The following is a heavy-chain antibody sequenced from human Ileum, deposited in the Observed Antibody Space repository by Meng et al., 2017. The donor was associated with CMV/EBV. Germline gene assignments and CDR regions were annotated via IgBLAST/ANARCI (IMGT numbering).Heavy chain of an antibody. CDR1: GDSTSGFF. D-gene: IGHD6-19*01. CDR3: AKEQSIGIAVTGIFDF. J-gene: IGHJ4*02. CDR2: IYSSGST. Sequence: QLVLQEAGPGLVKPSETLSLTCTVSGDSTSGFFWSWIRQPAGKGLEWIGRIYSSGSTFYNPSLESRVTMSIDTSKNQFSLRLASVTAADTAVYFCAKEQSIGIAVTGIFDFWGQGALVTVSS. V-gene: IGHV4-4*07.